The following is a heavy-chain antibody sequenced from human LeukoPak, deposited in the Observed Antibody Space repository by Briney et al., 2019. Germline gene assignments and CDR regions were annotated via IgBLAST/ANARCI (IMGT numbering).Heavy chain of an antibody. CDR1: GYTFTSYY. CDR2: INPSGGST. Sequence: ASVKVSCTASGYTFTSYYMHWVRQAPGQGLERMGIINPSGGSTSYAQKFQGRVTMTRDMSTSTVYMELSSLRSEDTAVYFCARVPGIAAAGEPWGQGTLVTVSS. V-gene: IGHV1-46*01. J-gene: IGHJ5*02. CDR3: ARVPGIAAAGEP. D-gene: IGHD6-13*01.